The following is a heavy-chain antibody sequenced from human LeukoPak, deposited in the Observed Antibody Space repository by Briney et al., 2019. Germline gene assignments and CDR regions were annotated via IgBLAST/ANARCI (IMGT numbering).Heavy chain of an antibody. CDR2: IYSGGST. CDR3: ARSSNYDFWSGYYSGRLYYYYGMDV. J-gene: IGHJ6*02. CDR1: GFTVSSNY. Sequence: PGGSLRLSCAASGFTVSSNYMSWVRQAPGKGLEWVSVIYSGGSTYYADSVKGRFTISRHNSKNTLYLQMNSLRAEDTAVYYCARSSNYDFWSGYYSGRLYYYYGMDVWGQGTMVTVSS. D-gene: IGHD3-3*01. V-gene: IGHV3-53*04.